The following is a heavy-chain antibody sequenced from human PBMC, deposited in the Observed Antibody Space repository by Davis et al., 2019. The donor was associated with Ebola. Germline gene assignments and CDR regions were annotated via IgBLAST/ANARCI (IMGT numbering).Heavy chain of an antibody. Sequence: PSETLSLTCTVSGGSISRGGSYWTWIRQPPGKGLEWIGYIYYSGSTNYNPSLKSRVTISVDTSKTQVSLKLSSVTAADTAVYYCARDLRYDSSGYDYYFYMDVWGKGTTVTVSS. CDR2: IYYSGST. V-gene: IGHV4-61*08. CDR3: ARDLRYDSSGYDYYFYMDV. CDR1: GGSISRGGSY. D-gene: IGHD3-22*01. J-gene: IGHJ6*03.